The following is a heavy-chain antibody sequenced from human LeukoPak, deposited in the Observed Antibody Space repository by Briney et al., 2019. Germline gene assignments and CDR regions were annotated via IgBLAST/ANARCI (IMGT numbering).Heavy chain of an antibody. V-gene: IGHV1-69*13. J-gene: IGHJ4*02. Sequence: SVKVSCKASGGTFSSYAISWVRQAPGQGLEWMGGIIPIFGTANYAQKFQGRVTITADESTSTAYMELSSLRSEDTAVYYCAKDGGLWVSAHWGDSWGRGTLVTVSS. CDR1: GGTFSSYA. D-gene: IGHD7-27*01. CDR2: IIPIFGTA. CDR3: AKDGGLWVSAHWGDS.